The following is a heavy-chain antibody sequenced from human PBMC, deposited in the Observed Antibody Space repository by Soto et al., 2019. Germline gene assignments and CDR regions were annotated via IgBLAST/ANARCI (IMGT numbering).Heavy chain of an antibody. D-gene: IGHD3-10*01. V-gene: IGHV3-21*01. Sequence: VGSLRLSCAASGFTFSSYSMNWVRQAPGKGLEWVSSISSSSSYIYYADSVKGRFTISRDNAKNSLYLQMNSLRAEDTAVYYGARDKGTRGWFDPWGQGTLVTVSS. J-gene: IGHJ5*02. CDR3: ARDKGTRGWFDP. CDR2: ISSSSSYI. CDR1: GFTFSSYS.